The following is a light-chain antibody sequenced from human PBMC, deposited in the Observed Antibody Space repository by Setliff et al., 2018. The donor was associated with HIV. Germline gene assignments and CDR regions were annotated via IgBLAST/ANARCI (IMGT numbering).Light chain of an antibody. CDR3: AAWDDTLNGRV. V-gene: IGLV1-36*01. CDR1: SSNIGNNA. J-gene: IGLJ3*02. Sequence: QSVLTQPPSVPEAPRQRVTISCSGSSSNIGNNAVNWYQQIPGKAPRLLIYYDDLLPSGVSDRFSGSKSGTSASLAISGLQSEYEADYYCAAWDDTLNGRVFGGGTKVTVL. CDR2: YDD.